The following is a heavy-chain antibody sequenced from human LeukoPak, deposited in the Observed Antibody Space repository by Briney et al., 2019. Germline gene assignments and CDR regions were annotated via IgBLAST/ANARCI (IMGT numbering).Heavy chain of an antibody. D-gene: IGHD5-18*01. V-gene: IGHV4-59*08. J-gene: IGHJ4*02. Sequence: SETLSLTCTVSGGSISSYYWSWVRQPPGKGLEWIGYIYYSWSTNYNPSLKSRVTISVDASKNQFSLKLSSVTAADTAVYYCARLSGGYGFDYWGQGTLVTVSS. CDR3: ARLSGGYGFDY. CDR1: GGSISSYY. CDR2: IYYSWST.